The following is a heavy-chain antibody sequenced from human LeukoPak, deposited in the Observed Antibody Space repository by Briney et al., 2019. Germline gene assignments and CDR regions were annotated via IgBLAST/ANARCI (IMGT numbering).Heavy chain of an antibody. Sequence: SETLSLTCAVYGGSFSGYYWSWIRQPPGKVLEWIGEINHSGSTNYNPSLKSRVAISVNTSKNQFSLKLSSVTAADTAVFYCARAGGYSYGHPFDYWGQGTLVTVSS. CDR1: GGSFSGYY. CDR3: ARAGGYSYGHPFDY. CDR2: INHSGST. D-gene: IGHD5-18*01. V-gene: IGHV4-34*01. J-gene: IGHJ4*02.